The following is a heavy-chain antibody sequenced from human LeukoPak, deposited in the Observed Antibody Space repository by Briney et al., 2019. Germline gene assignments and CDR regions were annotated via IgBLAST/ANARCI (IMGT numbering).Heavy chain of an antibody. J-gene: IGHJ3*01. Sequence: SETLSLTCTVSGGSISNYYWAWIRQPPGKGLEWIGSIFYSGTTYYSSSLKSRVTMSVDTSKTQFSLKLSSVTAADTALYYWARGSSLLRPRNIGWGGAFDVWGQGTVVPVSS. V-gene: IGHV4-39*07. D-gene: IGHD6-19*01. CDR1: GGSISNYY. CDR2: IFYSGTT. CDR3: ARGSSLLRPRNIGWGGAFDV.